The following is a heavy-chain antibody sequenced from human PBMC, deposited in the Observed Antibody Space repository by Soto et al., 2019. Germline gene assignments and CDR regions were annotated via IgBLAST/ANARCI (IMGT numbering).Heavy chain of an antibody. CDR2: ISGGGAST. Sequence: GGSLRLSCAATGFSFAGYAVTWVRQAPGKGLEWVSGISGGGASTYYADSVKGRFPISRDNSGNMLYLQMNSLTAGDTAMYYCAKMQTFNGYYGAFDSWGQGTRVTVSS. D-gene: IGHD3-3*01. CDR3: AKMQTFNGYYGAFDS. J-gene: IGHJ4*02. CDR1: GFSFAGYA. V-gene: IGHV3-23*01.